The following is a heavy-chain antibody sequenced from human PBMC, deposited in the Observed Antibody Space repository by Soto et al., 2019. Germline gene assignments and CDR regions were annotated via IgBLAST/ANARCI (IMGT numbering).Heavy chain of an antibody. Sequence: SQTLSLTCAISGDSVSSNSAAWNWIRQSPSRGLEWLGRTYYWSKWYNDYAVSVKSRITINPDTSKNQFSLQLISVTPEDTAVYYCARDTPDLDCTNGVCYGYYYYGMDVWGQGTTVTVSS. CDR1: GDSVSSNSAA. CDR2: TYYWSKWYN. D-gene: IGHD2-8*01. V-gene: IGHV6-1*01. CDR3: ARDTPDLDCTNGVCYGYYYYGMDV. J-gene: IGHJ6*02.